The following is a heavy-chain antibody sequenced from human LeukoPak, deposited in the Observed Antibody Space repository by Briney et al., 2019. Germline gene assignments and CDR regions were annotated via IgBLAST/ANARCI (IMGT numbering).Heavy chain of an antibody. Sequence: SETLSLTCAVYGGSFSGYYWSWIRQPPGKGLEWIGEVNHSGSTNYNPSLKSRVTISVDTSKNQFSLKLSSVTAADTAVYYCAREPPEGSWFDPWGQGTLVTVSS. CDR3: AREPPEGSWFDP. V-gene: IGHV4-34*01. J-gene: IGHJ5*02. CDR1: GGSFSGYY. CDR2: VNHSGST.